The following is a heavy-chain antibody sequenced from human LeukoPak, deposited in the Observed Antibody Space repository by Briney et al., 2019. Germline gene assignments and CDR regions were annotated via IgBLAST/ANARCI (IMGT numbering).Heavy chain of an antibody. CDR1: GYTFTGYY. D-gene: IGHD3-22*01. CDR3: ARFGRGYDSGGPLFDY. Sequence: ASVKVSCKASGYTFTGYYMHWVRQAHGQGLEWMGRINPNSGGTNYAQKFQGRVTMTRDTSISTAYMELSRLRSDDTAVYYCARFGRGYDSGGPLFDYWGQGTLVTVSS. V-gene: IGHV1-2*06. J-gene: IGHJ4*02. CDR2: INPNSGGT.